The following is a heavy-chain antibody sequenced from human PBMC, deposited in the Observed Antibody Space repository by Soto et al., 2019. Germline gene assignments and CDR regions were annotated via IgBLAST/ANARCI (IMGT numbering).Heavy chain of an antibody. J-gene: IGHJ3*02. Sequence: EVQLVESGGGLVQPGGSLRLSCAASGFTVSSNYMSWVRQAPGKGLEWVSVIYSGGSTYYADSVKGRFTISRDNSKNMLYRHMNSMRAEDTAVYYCARELVVPAARDAFDSWGQGTMVTVSS. CDR3: ARELVVPAARDAFDS. CDR1: GFTVSSNY. CDR2: IYSGGST. D-gene: IGHD2-2*01. V-gene: IGHV3-66*01.